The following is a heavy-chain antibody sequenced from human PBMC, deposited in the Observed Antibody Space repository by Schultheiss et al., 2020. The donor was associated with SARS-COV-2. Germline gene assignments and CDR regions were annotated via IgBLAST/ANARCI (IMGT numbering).Heavy chain of an antibody. V-gene: IGHV4-59*12. CDR2: IYYSGST. CDR1: GDSISSFY. Sequence: SETLSLTCTVSGDSISSFYWSWIRQPPGKGLEWIGYIYYSGSTNYNPSLKSRVTISVDTSKNQFSLKLSSVTAADTAVYYCARRRGQWLLRGYYFDYWGQGTLVTVSS. CDR3: ARRRGQWLLRGYYFDY. J-gene: IGHJ4*02. D-gene: IGHD6-19*01.